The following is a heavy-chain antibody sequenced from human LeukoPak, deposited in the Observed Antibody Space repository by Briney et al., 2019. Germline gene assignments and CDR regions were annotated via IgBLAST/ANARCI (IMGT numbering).Heavy chain of an antibody. CDR3: ARAGGDDILTGYPYYYGMDD. CDR2: IIPIFGTA. Sequence: ASVKVSCKASGGTFSSYAISWVRQAPGQGLEWMGGIIPIFGTANYAQKFQGRVTITADESTSTAYMELSSLRSEDTAVYYCARAGGDDILTGYPYYYGMDDWGKGTTVTVSS. J-gene: IGHJ6*04. V-gene: IGHV1-69*13. D-gene: IGHD3-9*01. CDR1: GGTFSSYA.